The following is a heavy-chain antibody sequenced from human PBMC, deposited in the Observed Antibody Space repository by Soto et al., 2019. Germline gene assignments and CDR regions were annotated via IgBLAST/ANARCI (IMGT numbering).Heavy chain of an antibody. D-gene: IGHD2-15*01. Sequence: EVQLLESGGGLVQPGGSLRLSCAASGFTFSSYAMSWVRQAPGKGLEWVSAISGSGGNTYYADSVKGRFTISRDNSKHTLYLQMNSLRAEDTAISYCQSYCSGGSCYRTNAFDIWGQGTMVTVSS. CDR2: ISGSGGNT. CDR1: GFTFSSYA. V-gene: IGHV3-23*01. CDR3: QSYCSGGSCYRTNAFDI. J-gene: IGHJ3*02.